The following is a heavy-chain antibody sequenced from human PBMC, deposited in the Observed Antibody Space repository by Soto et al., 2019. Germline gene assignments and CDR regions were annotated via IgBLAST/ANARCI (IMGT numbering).Heavy chain of an antibody. CDR2: HYYNGNT. J-gene: IGHJ4*02. Sequence: QVQLQESGPGLVKPSETLSLTCSVSGRSISNHYWSWIRQPPGKGLEWIGYHYYNGNTHYNPSLKRRGTMSVDTPKNQISRKLTTVTAEDTAVYYCTRANWYSEYWGQGTLVTVSS. CDR3: TRANWYSEY. D-gene: IGHD7-27*01. V-gene: IGHV4-59*11. CDR1: GRSISNHY.